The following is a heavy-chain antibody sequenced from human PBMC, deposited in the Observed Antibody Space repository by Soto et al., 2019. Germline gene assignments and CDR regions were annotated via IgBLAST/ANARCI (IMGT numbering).Heavy chain of an antibody. Sequence: SETLSLTCAVSGGSISSGGYSWSWIRQPPGKGLEWIGYIYHSGSTYYNPSLKSRVTISVDRSKNQFSLKLSSVTAADTAVYYCARVEYYYDSSGYYQNWFDPWGQRTLVTVSS. V-gene: IGHV4-30-2*01. CDR3: ARVEYYYDSSGYYQNWFDP. J-gene: IGHJ5*02. CDR2: IYHSGST. CDR1: GGSISSGGYS. D-gene: IGHD3-22*01.